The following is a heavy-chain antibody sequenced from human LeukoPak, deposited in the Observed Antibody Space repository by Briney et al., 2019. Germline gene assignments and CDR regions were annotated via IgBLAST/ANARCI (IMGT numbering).Heavy chain of an antibody. J-gene: IGHJ4*02. CDR2: IWNDGSDK. V-gene: IGHV3-33*06. D-gene: IGHD4-11*01. Sequence: GGSLRLSCAASKFTFSHYGMHWVRQAPGKGLEWVAVIWNDGSDKYYADSVKGRFTVSRDNSKNTLYLQMNSLRAEDTAVYYCAKDAERGFDYSNSLNYWGQGTLVTASS. CDR1: KFTFSHYG. CDR3: AKDAERGFDYSNSLNY.